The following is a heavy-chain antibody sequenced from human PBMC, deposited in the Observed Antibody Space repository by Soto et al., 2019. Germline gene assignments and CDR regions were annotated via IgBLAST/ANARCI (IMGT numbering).Heavy chain of an antibody. V-gene: IGHV1-8*02. CDR2: MNPNSGNT. Sequence: GASVKVSCKASGYTFTSYYMHWVRRATGQGLEWMGWMNPNSGNTGYAQKFQGRVTMTRNTSISTAYMELSSLRSEDTAVYYCAREQRDIVSVPTNYYYYGMDVWGQGTTVTVSS. CDR3: AREQRDIVSVPTNYYYYGMDV. J-gene: IGHJ6*02. CDR1: GYTFTSYY. D-gene: IGHD2-2*01.